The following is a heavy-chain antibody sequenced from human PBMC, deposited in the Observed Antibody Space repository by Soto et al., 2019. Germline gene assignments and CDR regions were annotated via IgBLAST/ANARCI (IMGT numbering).Heavy chain of an antibody. CDR2: ISWNSGSI. D-gene: IGHD6-19*01. J-gene: IGHJ4*02. CDR1: GFTFDDYA. V-gene: IGHV3-9*01. CDR3: AKDHRMSSGWYVGYFDY. Sequence: GGSLRLSCAASGFTFDDYAMHWVRQAPGKGLEWVSGISWNSGSIGYADSVKGRFSISRDNAKNSLYLQMNSLRAEDTALYYCAKDHRMSSGWYVGYFDYWGQGTLVTVSS.